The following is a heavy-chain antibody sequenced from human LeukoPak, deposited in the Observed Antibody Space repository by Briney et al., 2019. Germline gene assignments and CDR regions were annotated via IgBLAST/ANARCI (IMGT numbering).Heavy chain of an antibody. CDR3: AREKAEYCSSTSCLIDY. V-gene: IGHV3-11*04. CDR1: GFTFSDYY. J-gene: IGHJ4*02. D-gene: IGHD2-2*01. Sequence: GGSLRLSCAASGFTFSDYYMSWIRQAPGKGLEWVSYISSSASTIYYADSVKGRFTISRVNAKNSLYLQMNSLRAEDTAVYYCAREKAEYCSSTSCLIDYWGQGTLVTVSS. CDR2: ISSSASTI.